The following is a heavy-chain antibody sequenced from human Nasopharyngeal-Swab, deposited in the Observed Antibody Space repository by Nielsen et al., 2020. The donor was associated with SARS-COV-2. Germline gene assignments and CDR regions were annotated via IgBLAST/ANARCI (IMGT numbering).Heavy chain of an antibody. J-gene: IGHJ4*02. CDR2: VNPSGST. CDR3: ARSGYSYGLPVGYFGH. CDR1: GVSFSGHY. V-gene: IGHV4-34*01. D-gene: IGHD5-18*01. Sequence: SETLSLTCVVYGVSFSGHYWSWIRQPPGKGLEWIGEVNPSGSTNYNPSLKRRVPISVDTSKNQFSLKLSSVTATDTAVYYCARSGYSYGLPVGYFGHWSQGTLVTVSS.